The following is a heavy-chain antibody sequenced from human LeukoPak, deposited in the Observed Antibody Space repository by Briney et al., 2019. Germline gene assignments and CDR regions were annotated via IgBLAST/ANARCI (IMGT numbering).Heavy chain of an antibody. CDR1: GGSISSGSYY. D-gene: IGHD3-10*01. CDR2: IYYSGST. J-gene: IGHJ3*02. Sequence: SETLSLTCTVSGGSISSGSYYWGWIRQPPGKGLEWIGSIYYSGSTYYNPSLKSRVTISVDTSKNQFSLKLSSVTAADTAVYYCAREGPGMGLGSQTHDDAFDIWGQGTMVTVSS. CDR3: AREGPGMGLGSQTHDDAFDI. V-gene: IGHV4-39*07.